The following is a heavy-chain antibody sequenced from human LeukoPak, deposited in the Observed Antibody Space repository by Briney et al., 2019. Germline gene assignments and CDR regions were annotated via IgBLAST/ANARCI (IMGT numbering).Heavy chain of an antibody. V-gene: IGHV5-51*01. CDR2: IYPGDSDT. D-gene: IGHD5-12*01. J-gene: IGHJ4*02. CDR3: ARRNVVATRGGPFDY. CDR1: GYSFSSYW. Sequence: GESLKISCEASGYSFSSYWIGWVRQMPGKGLEWMAIIYPGDSDTRYSASFQGQFTFSADKSISTAYLQWSSLKASDTAMYYCARRNVVATRGGPFDYWGQGTLVTVSS.